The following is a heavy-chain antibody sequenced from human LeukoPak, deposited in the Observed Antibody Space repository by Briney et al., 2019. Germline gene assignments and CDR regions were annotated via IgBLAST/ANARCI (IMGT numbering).Heavy chain of an antibody. CDR2: ISYDGSNK. CDR1: GFTFSSYA. J-gene: IGHJ5*02. V-gene: IGHV3-30-3*01. CDR3: ATTGFWSSGYNWFDP. D-gene: IGHD3-3*01. Sequence: GGSLRLSCAASGFTFSSYAMLWVRQAPGKGLEWVAVISYDGSNKYYADSVKGRFTISRDNSKNTLYLQMNSLRAEDTAVYYCATTGFWSSGYNWFDPWGQGTLVTVSS.